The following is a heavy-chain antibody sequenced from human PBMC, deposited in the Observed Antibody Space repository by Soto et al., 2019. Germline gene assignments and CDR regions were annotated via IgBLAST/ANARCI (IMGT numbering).Heavy chain of an antibody. J-gene: IGHJ3*02. V-gene: IGHV1-69*01. CDR1: GGTFSSYA. CDR2: IIPIFGTA. D-gene: IGHD3-22*01. Sequence: QVQLVQSGAEVKKPGSSVKVSCKASGGTFSSYAISWVRQAPGQGLEWMGGIIPIFGTANYAQKFQGRVTITADESTSTAYMELSSLRSEDTAVYYCARDTAGYYYDSSGYPDAFDIRGQGTMVTVSS. CDR3: ARDTAGYYYDSSGYPDAFDI.